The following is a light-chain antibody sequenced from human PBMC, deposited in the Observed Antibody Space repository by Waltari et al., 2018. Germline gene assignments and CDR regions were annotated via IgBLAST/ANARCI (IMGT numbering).Light chain of an antibody. J-gene: IGLJ3*02. CDR2: CNNDVRH. V-gene: IGLV4-69*01. CDR3: QTWGTGIRV. CDR1: RGHSREA. Sequence: QRVLTQSPSASASLGASVKFTCTLRRGHSREASPWPPQQPGKGPRFWMECNNDVRHKKGDGIPDRYKGSTSGAERFLSISSLQSEDEADYCCQTWGTGIRVFGGGTKLTVL.